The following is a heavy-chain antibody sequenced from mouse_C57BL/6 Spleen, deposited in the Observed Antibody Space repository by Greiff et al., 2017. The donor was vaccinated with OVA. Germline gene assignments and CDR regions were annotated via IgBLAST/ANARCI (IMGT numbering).Heavy chain of an antibody. D-gene: IGHD1-1*02. J-gene: IGHJ2*01. CDR1: GYTFTDYY. CDR2: INPNNGGT. Sequence: VQLQQSGPELVKPGASVKISCKASGYTFTDYYMNWVKQSHGKSLEWIGDINPNNGGTSYNQKFKGKATLTVDKSSSTAYMELRSLTSEDSAVYYCARFGHYYYFDYWGQGTTLTVSS. V-gene: IGHV1-26*01. CDR3: ARFGHYYYFDY.